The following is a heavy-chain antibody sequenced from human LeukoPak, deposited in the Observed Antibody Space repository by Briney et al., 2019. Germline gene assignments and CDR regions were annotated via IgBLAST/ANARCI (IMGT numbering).Heavy chain of an antibody. CDR3: ARDFTPEWFDIH. J-gene: IGHJ4*02. CDR1: GFTFRHYT. CDR2: LSDDGSNK. D-gene: IGHD3-3*01. Sequence: GGSLRLSCAASGFTFRHYTMHWVRQAPGKGLEWVAALSDDGSNKFYTDSVKGRFTISRDNSKNTVYLQMNSLRADDTAVYYCARDFTPEWFDIHWGQGTLVTVS. V-gene: IGHV3-30*04.